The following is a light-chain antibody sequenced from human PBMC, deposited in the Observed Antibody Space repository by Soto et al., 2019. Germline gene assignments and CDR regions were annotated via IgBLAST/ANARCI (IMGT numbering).Light chain of an antibody. CDR1: QDISSS. V-gene: IGKV1-12*01. Sequence: DIQMTQSPSSVAASVGDRVTITCRASQDISSSLAWYQQKPGKAPKLLISAASSLQTGVPSRFSGSGSGKDFTLTISLQPEDFATYYCQQANSFPWTFGQGTKVEIK. CDR3: QQANSFPWT. J-gene: IGKJ1*01. CDR2: AAS.